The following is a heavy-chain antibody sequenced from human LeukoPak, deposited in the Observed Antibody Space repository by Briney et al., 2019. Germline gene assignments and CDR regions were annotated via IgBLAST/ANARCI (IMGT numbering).Heavy chain of an antibody. CDR2: INHSGTT. V-gene: IGHV4-34*01. Sequence: SETLTLTCAVYGGSFSGSYWSWIRQSPGKGLEWIGEINHSGTTNCNPSLKSRVTMSVDTSKNQFSLKLSSVTAADTAVYYCAREACTSGNCDAFDIWGQGTMVTVPS. CDR3: AREACTSGNCDAFDI. D-gene: IGHD2-8*01. J-gene: IGHJ3*02. CDR1: GGSFSGSY.